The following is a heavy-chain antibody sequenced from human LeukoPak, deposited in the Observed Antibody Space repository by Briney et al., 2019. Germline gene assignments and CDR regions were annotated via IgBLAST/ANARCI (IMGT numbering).Heavy chain of an antibody. CDR2: IYYSGST. Sequence: SETLSLTCTVSGGSISSSSHYWGWIRQPPGKGLDWIGSIYYSGSTYHNPSLMSRVTISVDTSKNQFSLKLSSVTAADTAVYYCAKTYYDILTGPGTFDYWGQGTLVTVSS. V-gene: IGHV4-39*01. CDR1: GGSISSSSHY. CDR3: AKTYYDILTGPGTFDY. J-gene: IGHJ4*02. D-gene: IGHD3-9*01.